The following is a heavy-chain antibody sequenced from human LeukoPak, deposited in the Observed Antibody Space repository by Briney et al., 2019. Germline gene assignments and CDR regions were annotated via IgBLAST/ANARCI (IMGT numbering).Heavy chain of an antibody. V-gene: IGHV1-24*01. CDR2: FDPEDGET. Sequence: ASVTVSCKVSVYTLTELSMHWVRQAPGKGLEWMGGFDPEDGETIYAQKFQGRVTMTEDTSTDTAYMELSSLRSEDTAVYYCATSGYSSGWYDRHWGQGTLVTVSS. J-gene: IGHJ4*02. CDR1: VYTLTELS. D-gene: IGHD6-19*01. CDR3: ATSGYSSGWYDRH.